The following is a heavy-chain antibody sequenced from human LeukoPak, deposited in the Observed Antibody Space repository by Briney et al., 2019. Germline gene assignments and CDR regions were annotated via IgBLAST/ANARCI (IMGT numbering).Heavy chain of an antibody. V-gene: IGHV3-23*01. CDR1: GFTFNSYA. D-gene: IGHD3-22*01. Sequence: QPGGSLRLSCAASGFTFNSYAMTWVRQVPGKGLEWVSVISGSGDNTYNADSVKGRFTISRDNSKNTLYLQMHSLRAEDTAVYYCAKADGDYYDTSGSFDDWGQGTLVTVSS. J-gene: IGHJ4*02. CDR3: AKADGDYYDTSGSFDD. CDR2: ISGSGDNT.